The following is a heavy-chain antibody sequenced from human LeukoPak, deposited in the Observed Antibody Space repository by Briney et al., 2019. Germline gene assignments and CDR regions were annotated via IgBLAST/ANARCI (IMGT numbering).Heavy chain of an antibody. J-gene: IGHJ3*02. CDR3: ARFDYAIEAFDI. V-gene: IGHV1-2*02. CDR2: INPNSGGT. D-gene: IGHD4-17*01. CDR1: GYTFTSYY. Sequence: ASVKVSCKASGYTFTSYYMHWVRQAPGQGLEWMGWINPNSGGTNYAQKFQGRVTMTRDTSISTAYMELSRLRSDDTAVYYCARFDYAIEAFDIWGQGTMVTVSS.